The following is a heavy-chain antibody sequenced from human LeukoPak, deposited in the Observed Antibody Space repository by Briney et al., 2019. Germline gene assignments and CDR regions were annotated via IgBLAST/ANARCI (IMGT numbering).Heavy chain of an antibody. CDR3: ANQRKYYDILTGYYFDY. V-gene: IGHV3-30*02. D-gene: IGHD3-9*01. CDR1: GFTFSSYG. J-gene: IGHJ4*02. Sequence: GGSLRLSCAASGFTFSSYGMHWVRQAPGKGLEWVAFIRYDGSNKYYADSVKGRFTISRDNSKNTLYLQMNSLRAEDTAVYYCANQRKYYDILTGYYFDYWGQGTLVTVSS. CDR2: IRYDGSNK.